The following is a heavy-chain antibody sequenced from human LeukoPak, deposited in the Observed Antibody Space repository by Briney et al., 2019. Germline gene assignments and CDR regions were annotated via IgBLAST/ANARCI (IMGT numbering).Heavy chain of an antibody. V-gene: IGHV3-23*01. CDR2: MSGAGDIA. CDR3: AKLKSALIVVGA. D-gene: IGHD3-22*01. Sequence: PGGSLRLSCAASGFTFSRSSLSWVRQAPGQGLEWVSSMSGAGDIAHYAESVRGRFTISRDNSRNTLYLQMNSLRADGTAVYYCAKLKSALIVVGAWGQGIRVAVSS. J-gene: IGHJ5*02. CDR1: GFTFSRSS.